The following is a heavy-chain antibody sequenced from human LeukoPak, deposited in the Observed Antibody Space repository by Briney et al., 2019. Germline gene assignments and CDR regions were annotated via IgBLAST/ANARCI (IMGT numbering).Heavy chain of an antibody. D-gene: IGHD6-13*01. J-gene: IGHJ5*02. Sequence: SETLSLTCTVSGGSISRYYWSWIRQPPGKGLEWIGYIYYSGSTNYNPSLKRRVTISVDTSKHQFSLKLSSVTAADTAVYYCARASAPYSSSWSPWGQGTLVTVSS. CDR1: GGSISRYY. V-gene: IGHV4-59*01. CDR3: ARASAPYSSSWSP. CDR2: IYYSGST.